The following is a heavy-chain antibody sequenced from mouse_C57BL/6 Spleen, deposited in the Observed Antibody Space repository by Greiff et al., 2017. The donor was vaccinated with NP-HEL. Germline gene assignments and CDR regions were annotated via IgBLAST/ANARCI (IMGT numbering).Heavy chain of an antibody. CDR1: GYTFTSYW. J-gene: IGHJ3*01. D-gene: IGHD3-3*01. CDR3: ARHRDEGAWFAY. Sequence: QVQLQQSGAELVMPGASVKLSCKASGYTFTSYWMHWVKQRPGQGLEWIGEIDPSDSYTNYNQKFKGKSTLTVDKSSSTAYMQLSSLTSEDSAVYYCARHRDEGAWFAYWGQGTLVTVSA. CDR2: IDPSDSYT. V-gene: IGHV1-69*01.